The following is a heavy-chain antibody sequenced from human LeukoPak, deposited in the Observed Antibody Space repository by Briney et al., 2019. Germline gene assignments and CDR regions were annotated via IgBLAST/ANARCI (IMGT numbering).Heavy chain of an antibody. CDR1: GFTFSSYS. J-gene: IGHJ4*02. Sequence: GGSLRLSCAASGFTFSSYSMNWVRQAPGKGLEWVSYISSSGSTIYYADSVRGRFTISRDNAKNSLHLQMNSLRAEDTAVYYCARDRWFGELSLDYWGQGTLVTVSS. D-gene: IGHD3-10*01. V-gene: IGHV3-48*04. CDR2: ISSSGSTI. CDR3: ARDRWFGELSLDY.